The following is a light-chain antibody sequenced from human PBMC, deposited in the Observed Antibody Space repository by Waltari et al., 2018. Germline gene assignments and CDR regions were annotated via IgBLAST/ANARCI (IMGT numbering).Light chain of an antibody. J-gene: IGKJ1*01. CDR2: KAS. CDR1: QSVTNW. CDR3: QQYSGYSRT. Sequence: DIQMTQFPSTLSVSVGDRVTITSRASQSVTNWLAWYKQRPGEAPKVLIYKASNLESGVPSRFSGSGYGTDFTLTISSLQPDDFATYYCQQYSGYSRTFGQGTKVEIK. V-gene: IGKV1-5*03.